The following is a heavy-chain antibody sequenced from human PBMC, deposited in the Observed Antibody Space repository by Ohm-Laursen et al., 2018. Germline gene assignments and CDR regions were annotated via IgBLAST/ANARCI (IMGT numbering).Heavy chain of an antibody. CDR2: IYSGGST. V-gene: IGHV3-53*01. CDR1: GFTFNNYW. CDR3: ARVGPYDP. J-gene: IGHJ5*02. Sequence: SLRLSCTASGFTFNNYWMNWVRQAPGKGLEWVSVIYSGGSTYYADSVKGRFTISRDNSKNTLYLQMNSLRAEDTAVYYCARVGPYDPWGQGTLVTVSS.